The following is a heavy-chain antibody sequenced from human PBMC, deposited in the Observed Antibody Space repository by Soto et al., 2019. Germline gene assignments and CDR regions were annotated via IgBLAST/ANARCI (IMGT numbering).Heavy chain of an antibody. Sequence: QVQLVQSGAEVKKPGSSVKVSCKASGGTLSSYTISWLRQAPGQGLEWMGRIIPILGIANYAQKFQGRVTINADKSTSTAYMELSSLRSEDTAVYYCARDGNSYDQTNPNCCDPWGQGTLVTVSS. J-gene: IGHJ5*02. V-gene: IGHV1-69*08. CDR2: IIPILGIA. D-gene: IGHD5-18*01. CDR1: GGTLSSYT. CDR3: ARDGNSYDQTNPNCCDP.